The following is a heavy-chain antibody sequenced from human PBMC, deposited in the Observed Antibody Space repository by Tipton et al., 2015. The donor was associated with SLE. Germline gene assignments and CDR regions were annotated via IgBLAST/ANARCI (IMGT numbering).Heavy chain of an antibody. CDR3: ARDSPYYYDSSGYLDYYYGMDV. D-gene: IGHD3-22*01. J-gene: IGHJ6*02. Sequence: LRLSCAVSGYSISSGYYWGWIRQPPGKGLEWIGSIYHSGSTYYNPSLKSRVTISVETSKNQFSLKLSSVTAADTAVYYCARDSPYYYDSSGYLDYYYGMDVWGQGTTVTVSS. CDR2: IYHSGST. CDR1: GYSISSGYY. V-gene: IGHV4-38-2*02.